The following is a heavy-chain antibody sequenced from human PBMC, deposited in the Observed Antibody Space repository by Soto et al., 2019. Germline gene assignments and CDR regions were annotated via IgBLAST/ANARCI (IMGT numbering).Heavy chain of an antibody. J-gene: IGHJ5*02. D-gene: IGHD3-16*02. Sequence: SETLSLTCTVSGGSISSGGYYWSWIRQHPGKGLEWIGYIYYSGSTYYNPSLKSRVTISVDTSKNQFSLKLSSVTAADTAVYYCARNPFDDYVWGSYRSPGWFDPWGQGTLVTVSS. CDR1: GGSISSGGYY. V-gene: IGHV4-31*03. CDR2: IYYSGST. CDR3: ARNPFDDYVWGSYRSPGWFDP.